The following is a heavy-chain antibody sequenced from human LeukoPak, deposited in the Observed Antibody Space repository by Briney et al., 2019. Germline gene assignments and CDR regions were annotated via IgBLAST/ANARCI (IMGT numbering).Heavy chain of an antibody. D-gene: IGHD3-9*01. V-gene: IGHV3-23*01. CDR2: ISGSGGST. Sequence: GALRLSCAAAGFTFSSYGMSWVRQAPGKGLEWVSAISGSGGSTYYADSVKGRFTISRDNSKNTLYLQMNSLRAEDTAVYYCAKDLLSAKGTFDYWGQGTLVTVSS. J-gene: IGHJ4*02. CDR1: GFTFSSYG. CDR3: AKDLLSAKGTFDY.